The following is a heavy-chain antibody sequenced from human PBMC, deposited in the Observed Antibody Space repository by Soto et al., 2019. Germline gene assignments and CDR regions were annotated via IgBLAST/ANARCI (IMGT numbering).Heavy chain of an antibody. V-gene: IGHV3-7*03. J-gene: IGHJ4*02. CDR3: ARGGSSTRFMDY. CDR2: IKQDGSER. Sequence: EVQLVESGGGLVQPGGSLRLSCAASGFTFSSYWMSWVRQAPGKGLGWVANIKQDGSERYYVDSVKGRFTISRDNAKNSRYMQMNSLRAEATAVYYCARGGSSTRFMDYWGQGTLVTVSS. CDR1: GFTFSSYW. D-gene: IGHD2-2*01.